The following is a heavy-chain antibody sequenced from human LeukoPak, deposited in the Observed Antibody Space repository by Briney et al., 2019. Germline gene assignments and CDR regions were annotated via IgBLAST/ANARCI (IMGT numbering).Heavy chain of an antibody. V-gene: IGHV3-9*01. CDR3: AKDRYYYGSGSYYY. J-gene: IGHJ4*02. D-gene: IGHD3-10*01. CDR1: GFTFDDYA. Sequence: GGSLRLSCAASGFTFDDYAMHWVRQAPGKGLEWVPGISWNSGSIGYADSVKGRFTISRDNAKNSLYLQMNSLRAEDTALYYCAKDRYYYGSGSYYYWGQGTLVTVSS. CDR2: ISWNSGSI.